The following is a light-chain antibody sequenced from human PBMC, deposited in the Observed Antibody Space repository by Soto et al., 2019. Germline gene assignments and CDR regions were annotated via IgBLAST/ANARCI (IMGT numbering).Light chain of an antibody. Sequence: QSALTQPPSVSGAPGQRVTISCTGSSSNIGAGYPVHWYQQLPGTAPKLLAAGNRPSGVPDRFSVSKSGASASLAITGLQAEDEADYYCQSYDSSLSRRWVFGGGTQLTVL. J-gene: IGLJ7*01. CDR1: SSNIGAGYP. CDR2: G. CDR3: QSYDSSLSRRWV. V-gene: IGLV1-40*01.